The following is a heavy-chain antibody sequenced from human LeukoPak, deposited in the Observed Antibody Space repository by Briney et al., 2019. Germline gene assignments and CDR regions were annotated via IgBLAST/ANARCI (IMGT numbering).Heavy chain of an antibody. CDR3: ARDGGGMDV. Sequence: VGSLRLSCAASGFTLSRYWMHWVRQAPGKGPVWVSRINPDGSSISYADSVKGRFTISRDNAKNRLYLQMNSLRAEDTAVYYCARDGGGMDVWGQGTTVTVSS. CDR2: INPDGSSI. V-gene: IGHV3-74*01. CDR1: GFTLSRYW. D-gene: IGHD3-16*01. J-gene: IGHJ6*02.